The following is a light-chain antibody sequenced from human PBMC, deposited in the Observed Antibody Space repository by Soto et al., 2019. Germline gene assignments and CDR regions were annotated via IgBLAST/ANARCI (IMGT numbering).Light chain of an antibody. J-gene: IGKJ2*01. V-gene: IGKV3-20*01. CDR2: IAS. CDR1: QSVNSSY. Sequence: EVVLTQSPGTLSLSPGERATLSCRASQSVNSSYLAWYQQKPGQAPRLLIYIASSRATDIPDRFSGSGAGTDFTLTISRLEPEDFQVYDCQRYGISPPKYTFGQGTKLEIK. CDR3: QRYGISPPKYT.